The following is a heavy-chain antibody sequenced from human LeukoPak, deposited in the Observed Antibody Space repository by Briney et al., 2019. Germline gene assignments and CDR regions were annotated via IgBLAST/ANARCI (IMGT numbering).Heavy chain of an antibody. J-gene: IGHJ5*02. Sequence: PGGSLRLSCAASGFTVSSNYMSWVRQAPGKGLEWVSVIYSGGSTYYADSVKGRFTISRDNSKNTLYLQMNSLRAEDTAVYYCARGGVSYDPPTKGNWFDPWGQGTLVTVSS. CDR1: GFTVSSNY. D-gene: IGHD3-3*01. CDR3: ARGGVSYDPPTKGNWFDP. V-gene: IGHV3-53*01. CDR2: IYSGGST.